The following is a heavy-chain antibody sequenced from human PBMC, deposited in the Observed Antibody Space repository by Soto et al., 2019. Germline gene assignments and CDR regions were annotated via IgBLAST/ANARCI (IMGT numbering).Heavy chain of an antibody. CDR2: ISSDGSSK. CDR1: GFTFSNYG. V-gene: IGHV3-30*18. J-gene: IGHJ4*02. CDR3: AKVVEQQLVRCGLDC. D-gene: IGHD6-13*01. Sequence: QVQLVESGGGVVQPGTSLRLSCAASGFTFSNYGMHWVRQAPGKGLDCVASISSDGSSKCYADSVKGRFTISRDNSKNTLNLEMNSLRVEDTAVYYCAKVVEQQLVRCGLDCWGQGTLVTVSS.